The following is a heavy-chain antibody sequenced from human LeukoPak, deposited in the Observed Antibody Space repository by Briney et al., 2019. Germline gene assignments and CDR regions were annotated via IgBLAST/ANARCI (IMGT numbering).Heavy chain of an antibody. CDR2: ISGSGGST. V-gene: IGHV3-23*01. J-gene: IGHJ4*02. CDR1: GFTFSDFY. CDR3: AKTDGNFYFDY. D-gene: IGHD5-24*01. Sequence: PGGSLRLSCAASGFTFSDFYMSWIRQAPGKGLEWVSAISGSGGSTYYADSVKGRFTISRDNSKNTVYLQMNSLRAADTAIYFCAKTDGNFYFDYWGQGTLVTVSS.